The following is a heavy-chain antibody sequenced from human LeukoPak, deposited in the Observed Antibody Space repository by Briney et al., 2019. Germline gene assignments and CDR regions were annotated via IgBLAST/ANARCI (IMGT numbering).Heavy chain of an antibody. V-gene: IGHV3-48*03. CDR3: ASHYLFYDSSRYYLALEIPQQH. CDR2: ISSSGSTI. Sequence: GGSLRLSCAASGFTFSSYEMNWVRQAPGKGLEWVSYISSSGSTIYYADSVKGRFTISRDNAKNSLYLQMNSLRAEDTAVYYCASHYLFYDSSRYYLALEIPQQHWGQGTLVTVSS. J-gene: IGHJ4*02. CDR1: GFTFSSYE. D-gene: IGHD3-22*01.